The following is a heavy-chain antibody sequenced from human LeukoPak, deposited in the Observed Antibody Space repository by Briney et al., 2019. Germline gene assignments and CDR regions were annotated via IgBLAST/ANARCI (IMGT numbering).Heavy chain of an antibody. CDR1: GGSISSYY. CDR2: INHSGST. CDR3: ARLQSGSYLERSRSYYYYYMDV. Sequence: SETLSLTCTVSGGSISSYYWSWIRQPPGKGLEWIGEINHSGSTNYNPSLKSRVTISVDTSKNQFSLKLSSVTAADTAVYYCARLQSGSYLERSRSYYYYYMDVWGKGTTVTISS. J-gene: IGHJ6*03. D-gene: IGHD1-26*01. V-gene: IGHV4-34*01.